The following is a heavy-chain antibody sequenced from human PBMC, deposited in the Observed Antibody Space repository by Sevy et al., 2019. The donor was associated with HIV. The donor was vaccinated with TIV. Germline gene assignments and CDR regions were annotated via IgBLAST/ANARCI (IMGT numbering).Heavy chain of an antibody. Sequence: GSLRLSCAASGFTFSSYSMNWVRQAPGKGLEWVSYISSSSSTIYYADSVKGRFTISRDNAKNSLYLQMNSLRAEDTAVYYCAREFTYDSSGYYYVSPYYYYYYGMDVWGQGTTVTVSS. D-gene: IGHD3-22*01. J-gene: IGHJ6*02. V-gene: IGHV3-48*01. CDR2: ISSSSSTI. CDR1: GFTFSSYS. CDR3: AREFTYDSSGYYYVSPYYYYYYGMDV.